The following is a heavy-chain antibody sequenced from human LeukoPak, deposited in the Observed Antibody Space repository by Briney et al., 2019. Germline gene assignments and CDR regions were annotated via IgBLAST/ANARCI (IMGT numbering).Heavy chain of an antibody. CDR3: ARTVKKYYFDY. CDR1: GYTFTSYG. V-gene: IGHV1-18*01. CDR2: ISAYNGNT. D-gene: IGHD4-11*01. Sequence: VASVKVSCKASGYTFTSYGISWVRQAPGQGLEWMGWISAYNGNTNYAQKLQGRVTMTTDTSTSTAYIELRSLRSGDTAVYYCARTVKKYYFDYWGQGTLVTVSS. J-gene: IGHJ4*02.